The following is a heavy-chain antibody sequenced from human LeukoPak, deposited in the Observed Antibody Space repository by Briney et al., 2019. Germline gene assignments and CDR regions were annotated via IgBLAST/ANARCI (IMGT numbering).Heavy chain of an antibody. Sequence: SETLSLTCTVSGGSISSYYWSWIRQPPGKGLEWIGYIYYSGSTNYNPSLKSRVTISVDTSKNQFSLKLSSVTAADTAVYYCARVKDPGGYYYYYYMDVWGKGTTVSVSS. D-gene: IGHD3-16*01. CDR3: ARVKDPGGYYYYYYMDV. J-gene: IGHJ6*03. V-gene: IGHV4-59*12. CDR2: IYYSGST. CDR1: GGSISSYY.